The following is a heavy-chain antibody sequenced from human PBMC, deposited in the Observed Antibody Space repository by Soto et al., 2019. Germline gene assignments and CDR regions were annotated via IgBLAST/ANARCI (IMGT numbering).Heavy chain of an antibody. V-gene: IGHV1-18*01. CDR2: ISAYNGKT. CDR1: GYTFTSYG. J-gene: IGHJ4*02. D-gene: IGHD6-13*01. CDR3: ARDWRSIAAAGTEGDY. Sequence: QVQLVQSGAEVKKPGASVKVSCKASGYTFTSYGISWVRQAPGQGPEWMRWISAYNGKTNYAQKLQGRVTMTTDTSTSTAYTELRCLRSDDTAVYYCARDWRSIAAAGTEGDYWGQGTLVTVSS.